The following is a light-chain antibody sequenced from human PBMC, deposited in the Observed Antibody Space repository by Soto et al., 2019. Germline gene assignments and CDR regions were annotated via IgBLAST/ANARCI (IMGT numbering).Light chain of an antibody. V-gene: IGLV1-40*01. Sequence: QYVLTQPPSVSGAPGQRVTISCTGSSSNIGAGYDVHWYQQLPGTAPKLLIYGNSNRPSGVPDRFSGSKSGTSASLAITGLQAEDEADYSCQSYDSSLNGVVFGGGTKLTVL. CDR2: GNS. CDR1: SSNIGAGYD. J-gene: IGLJ2*01. CDR3: QSYDSSLNGVV.